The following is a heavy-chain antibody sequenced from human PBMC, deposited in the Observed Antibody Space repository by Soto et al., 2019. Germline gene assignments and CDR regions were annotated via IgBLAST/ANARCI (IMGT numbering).Heavy chain of an antibody. D-gene: IGHD4-17*01. Sequence: QVQLVQSGAEVKKPGSSVKVSCKASGGTFISYAISWVRQAPGRGLEWMGGIIPVFGTANYTQKFQGRVTITADESTSTAYMELSSLRSEDTALYYCARGRVTIYLTAFDYWGQGILVTVSS. CDR3: ARGRVTIYLTAFDY. CDR1: GGTFISYA. J-gene: IGHJ4*02. CDR2: IIPVFGTA. V-gene: IGHV1-69*01.